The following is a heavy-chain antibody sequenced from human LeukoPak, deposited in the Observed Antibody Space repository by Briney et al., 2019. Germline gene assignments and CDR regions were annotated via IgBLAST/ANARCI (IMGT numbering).Heavy chain of an antibody. CDR1: GDSVPRNSAA. D-gene: IGHD3-3*01. V-gene: IGHV6-1*01. Sequence: SQTLSLTCAISGDSVPRNSAAWNWIRQSPSRGLEWLGRTYFRSKWYNDYATSVKSRISINPDTSKNQFSLLLKSVTPEDTAVYYCARASYYDFWGGYYEAFHTWGQGTMVTVSS. CDR3: ARASYYDFWGGYYEAFHT. CDR2: TYFRSKWYN. J-gene: IGHJ3*02.